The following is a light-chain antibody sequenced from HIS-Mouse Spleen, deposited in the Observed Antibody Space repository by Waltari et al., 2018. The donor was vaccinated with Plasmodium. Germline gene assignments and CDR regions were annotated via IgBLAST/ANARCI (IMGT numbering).Light chain of an antibody. CDR3: CSYAGSSTNWV. Sequence: QSALTHPASVSGSPGQSIPISCTGTRSDVGRYNLVSWYQQHPGKAPKLMIYEGSKRPSGVSNRFSGSKSGNTASLTISGLQAEDEADYYCCSYAGSSTNWVFGGGTKLTVL. CDR2: EGS. V-gene: IGLV2-23*01. J-gene: IGLJ3*02. CDR1: RSDVGRYNL.